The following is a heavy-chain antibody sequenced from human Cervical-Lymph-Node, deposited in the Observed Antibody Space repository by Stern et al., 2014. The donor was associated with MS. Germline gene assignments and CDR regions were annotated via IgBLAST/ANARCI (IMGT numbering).Heavy chain of an antibody. D-gene: IGHD3-10*01. J-gene: IGHJ4*02. Sequence: QVQLQESGPGLVKPSETLSLTCTVSGGSISSYYWSWIRQPPGKGLEWIGYIYYSGSTNYNPSLKSRVTISVDTSKNQFSLKLSSVTAADTAVYYCARENGSGSYLLFDYWGQGTLVTVSS. CDR1: GGSISSYY. V-gene: IGHV4-59*01. CDR3: ARENGSGSYLLFDY. CDR2: IYYSGST.